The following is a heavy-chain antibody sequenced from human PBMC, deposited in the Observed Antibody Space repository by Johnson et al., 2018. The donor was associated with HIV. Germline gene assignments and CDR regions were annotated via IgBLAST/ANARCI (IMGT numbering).Heavy chain of an antibody. D-gene: IGHD7-27*01. CDR1: GFTFSSYA. Sequence: EVQLVESGGGVVQPGRSLRISCAASGFTFSSYAMSWVRQAPGKGLEWVSAISGSGGSTYYADSVKGRFTISRDNSKNTLYLQMNSLRAEDTAVYYCAIPKLTGDRLGAFDIWGQGTMVTVSS. V-gene: IGHV3-23*04. J-gene: IGHJ3*02. CDR2: ISGSGGST. CDR3: AIPKLTGDRLGAFDI.